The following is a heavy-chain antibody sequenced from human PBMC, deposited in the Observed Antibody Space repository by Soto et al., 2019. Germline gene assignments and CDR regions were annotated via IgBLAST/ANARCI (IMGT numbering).Heavy chain of an antibody. CDR3: ARPTRQWLGLRYYYGMDV. J-gene: IGHJ6*02. Sequence: PSETLSLTCAVYGGSFSGYYWTWIRQPPGTGLEWIGEINHSGSTNYNPSIKSRVTISVDTSKNQFSLKLSSVTAADTAVYYCARPTRQWLGLRYYYGMDVWGQGTTVTVSS. CDR1: GGSFSGYY. D-gene: IGHD6-19*01. CDR2: INHSGST. V-gene: IGHV4-34*01.